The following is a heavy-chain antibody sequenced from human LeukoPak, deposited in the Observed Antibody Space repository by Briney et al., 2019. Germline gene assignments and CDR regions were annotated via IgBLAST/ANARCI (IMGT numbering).Heavy chain of an antibody. D-gene: IGHD6-19*01. CDR2: CSYSGTT. J-gene: IGHJ4*02. CDR1: GVSISSSNSY. Sequence: SETLSLTCTVSGVSISSSNSYWGWIRQPPGKGLGWIGSCSYSGTTYYNPSLKSRVTISVDTSKNQFSLKLSSVTAADTAVYYCARSGYSSDLFDYWGQGTLVTVSS. V-gene: IGHV4-39*01. CDR3: ARSGYSSDLFDY.